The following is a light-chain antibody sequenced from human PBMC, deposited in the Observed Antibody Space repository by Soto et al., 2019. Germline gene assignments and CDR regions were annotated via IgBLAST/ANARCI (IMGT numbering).Light chain of an antibody. CDR3: SSFTSILGL. CDR2: DVS. Sequence: QSALTQPASVSGSPGQSITISCTGAVSEVAGYTYVSWYQQHPGKGPKVIIYDVSNRPSGVSNRFSGSKSGTTASLTISGLQAEDEADDYCSSFTSILGLFGGGTKLTVL. J-gene: IGLJ2*01. V-gene: IGLV2-14*03. CDR1: VSEVAGYTY.